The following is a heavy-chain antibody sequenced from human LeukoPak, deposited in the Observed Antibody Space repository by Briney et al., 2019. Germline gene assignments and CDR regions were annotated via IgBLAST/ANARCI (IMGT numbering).Heavy chain of an antibody. CDR3: AEDRDDSGNAC. D-gene: IGHD1-1*01. CDR1: GFTFSNFG. V-gene: IGHV3-30*02. CDR2: ERSGGSK. J-gene: IGHJ4*02. Sequence: RPGGSLRLSCAASGFTFSNFGMHWIRQAPGKGLEWVAVERSGGSKHYSDSVKVRLTISRGNSKKTLWLEMNNLKTHEPDVDCRAEDRDDSGNACWGEGVLVTVST.